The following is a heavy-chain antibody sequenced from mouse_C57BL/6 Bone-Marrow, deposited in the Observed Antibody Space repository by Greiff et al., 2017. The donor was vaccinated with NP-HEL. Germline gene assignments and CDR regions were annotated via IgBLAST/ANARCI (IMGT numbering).Heavy chain of an antibody. CDR1: GFNIKDDY. J-gene: IGHJ3*01. CDR3: TTDYYGSSGWCAD. D-gene: IGHD1-1*01. Sequence: EVQLQQSGAELVRPGASVKLSCTASGFNIKDDYMHWVKQRPEQGLEWIGWIDPENGDTEYASKFQGKATITADTSSNTAYLQLSSLTSEDTAVYYCTTDYYGSSGWCADWGQGTLVTVSA. CDR2: IDPENGDT. V-gene: IGHV14-4*01.